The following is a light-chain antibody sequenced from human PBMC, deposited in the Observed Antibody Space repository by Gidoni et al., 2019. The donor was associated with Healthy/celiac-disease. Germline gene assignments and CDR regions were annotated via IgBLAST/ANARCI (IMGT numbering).Light chain of an antibody. J-gene: IGKJ2*01. CDR3: QQSYSTLHT. V-gene: IGKV1-39*01. Sequence: DIQMTQSPSSLSASVGDRVTITCRASQSISSYLNWYQQKPGKAPKLLIYAASSLQSGVPSRFSGSGSGTDFTLTISSLQPEDCATYYCQQSYSTLHTVGQGTKLEIK. CDR1: QSISSY. CDR2: AAS.